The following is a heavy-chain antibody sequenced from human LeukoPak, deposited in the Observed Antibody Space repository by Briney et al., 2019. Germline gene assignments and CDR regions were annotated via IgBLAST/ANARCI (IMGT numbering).Heavy chain of an antibody. D-gene: IGHD5-24*01. CDR2: MNPNSGNT. V-gene: IGHV1-8*02. J-gene: IGHJ4*02. CDR1: GYTFTSYG. Sequence: ASVKVSCKASGYTFTSYGISWVRQAPGQGLEWMGWMNPNSGNTGYAQKFQGRVTMTRNTSISTAYMELSSLRSEDTAVYYCARGRWRKGDGYNYYFDYWGQGTLVTVSS. CDR3: ARGRWRKGDGYNYYFDY.